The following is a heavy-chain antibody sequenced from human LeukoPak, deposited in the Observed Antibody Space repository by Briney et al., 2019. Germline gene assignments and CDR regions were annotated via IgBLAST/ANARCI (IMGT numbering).Heavy chain of an antibody. CDR2: INPSGGST. V-gene: IGHV1-46*01. D-gene: IGHD4-17*01. Sequence: ASVKVSCKASGYTSTSYYMHWVRQAPGQGLEWMGIINPSGGSTSYAQKFQGRVTMTRDTSTSTVYMELSSLRSEDTAVYYCARDITRTVTTGGDFDYWGQGTLVTVSS. CDR1: GYTSTSYY. J-gene: IGHJ4*02. CDR3: ARDITRTVTTGGDFDY.